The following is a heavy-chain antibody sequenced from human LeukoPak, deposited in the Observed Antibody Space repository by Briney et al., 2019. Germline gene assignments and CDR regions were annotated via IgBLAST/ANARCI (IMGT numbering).Heavy chain of an antibody. D-gene: IGHD3-3*01. V-gene: IGHV4-4*07. CDR3: ARATYYDFWSGYYYMDV. Sequence: SETLSLTSTVSGGSISSYYWSWIRQPAGKGLEWIGRIYTSGSTNYNPSLKSRVTMSVDTSKNQFSLKLSSVTAADTAVYYCARATYYDFWSGYYYMDVWGKGTTVTVSS. J-gene: IGHJ6*03. CDR1: GGSISSYY. CDR2: IYTSGST.